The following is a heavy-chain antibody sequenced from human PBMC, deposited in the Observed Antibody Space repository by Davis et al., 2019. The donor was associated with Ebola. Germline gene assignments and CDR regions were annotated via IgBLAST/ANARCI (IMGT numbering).Heavy chain of an antibody. CDR1: GFTFSSYV. J-gene: IGHJ4*02. CDR2: IKQDGSEK. V-gene: IGHV3-7*04. CDR3: ARVITFGGVIVPYFDY. Sequence: ESLKISCAASGFTFSSYVMSWVRQAPGKGLEWVANIKQDGSEKYYVDSVKGRFTISRDNAKNSLYLQMNSLRAEDTAVYYCARVITFGGVIVPYFDYWGQGTLVTVSS. D-gene: IGHD3-16*02.